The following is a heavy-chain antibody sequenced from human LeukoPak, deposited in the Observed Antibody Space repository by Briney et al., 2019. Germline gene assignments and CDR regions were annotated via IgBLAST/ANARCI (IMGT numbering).Heavy chain of an antibody. CDR2: ISYDGSNK. V-gene: IGHV3-30*04. Sequence: GGSLRLSCAASGFTFSSYAMHWVRQAPGQGLEWVAVISYDGSNKYYADSVKGRFTISRDNSKNTLYLQMNSLRAEDTAVYYCARESNPTAAGIGGFDYWGQGTLVTVSS. CDR1: GFTFSSYA. CDR3: ARESNPTAAGIGGFDY. J-gene: IGHJ4*02. D-gene: IGHD6-13*01.